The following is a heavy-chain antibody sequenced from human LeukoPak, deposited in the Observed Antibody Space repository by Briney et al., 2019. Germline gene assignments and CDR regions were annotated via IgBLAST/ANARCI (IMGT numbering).Heavy chain of an antibody. CDR2: INPSSGGT. D-gene: IGHD3-22*01. V-gene: IGHV1-2*02. CDR1: GYTFTNYY. Sequence: ASVKVSCKASGYTFTNYYMHWVRQAPGQGLEWMGWINPSSGGTKYAQKFQGRVTMTRDTSITTAYMELSRLRSDDTAVYYCARGFYYDSSGFYPQYYFDQWGQGTLVIVSS. J-gene: IGHJ4*02. CDR3: ARGFYYDSSGFYPQYYFDQ.